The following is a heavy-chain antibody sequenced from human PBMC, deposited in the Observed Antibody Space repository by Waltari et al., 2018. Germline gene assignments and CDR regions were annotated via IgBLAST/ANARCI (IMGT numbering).Heavy chain of an antibody. V-gene: IGHV1-46*01. CDR3: ARVGITMTPDY. CDR2: MKSGGETT. J-gene: IGHJ4*02. CDR1: GYTFTSYY. Sequence: QVQLVQSGAELKKPGASVKLSCKASGYTFTSYYIQWVRQAPGQGLEWMGVMKSGGETTSYAQKFQGRVTMTRDTSTSTVYMELSSLRSEDTAVYYCARVGITMTPDYWGQGTLVTVSS.